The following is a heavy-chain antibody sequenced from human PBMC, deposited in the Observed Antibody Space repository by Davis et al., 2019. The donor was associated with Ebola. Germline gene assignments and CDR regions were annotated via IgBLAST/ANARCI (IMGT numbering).Heavy chain of an antibody. D-gene: IGHD3-10*01. CDR2: IYSGGST. CDR3: ARTYGSGSPLDP. CDR1: GGSFSGYY. Sequence: ETLSLTCAVYGGSFSGYYWSWVRQAPGKGLEWVSVIYSGGSTYYADSVKGRFTISRDNSKNTLYLQMNSLRAEDTAVYYCARTYGSGSPLDPWGQGTLVTVSS. J-gene: IGHJ5*02. V-gene: IGHV3-53*05.